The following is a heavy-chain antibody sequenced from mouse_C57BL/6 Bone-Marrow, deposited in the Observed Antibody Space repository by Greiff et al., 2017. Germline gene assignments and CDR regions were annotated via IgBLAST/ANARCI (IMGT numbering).Heavy chain of an antibody. J-gene: IGHJ4*01. V-gene: IGHV5-16*01. CDR2: INYDGSST. CDR3: ARDWGAMDY. CDR1: GFTFSDYY. Sequence: EVQLVESEGGLVQPGSSMKLSCTASGFTFSDYYMAWVRQVPEKGLEWVANINYDGSSTYYLDSLKSRFIISRDNAKNLLYLQMSSLKSEDTATYYCARDWGAMDYWGQGTSVTVSS.